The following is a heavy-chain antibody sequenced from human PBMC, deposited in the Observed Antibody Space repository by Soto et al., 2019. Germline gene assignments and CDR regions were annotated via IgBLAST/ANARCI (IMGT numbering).Heavy chain of an antibody. CDR3: AREGDTWNDGYYFDY. CDR1: GRSISSYY. Sequence: SETLSLTCTVSGRSISSYYWSWIRQPPEKGLEWIGYIYYSGSTNYNPSLKSRVTISVDTSKNQFSLKLSSVTAADTAVYYCAREGDTWNDGYYFDYWGQGTLVTVSS. V-gene: IGHV4-59*01. CDR2: IYYSGST. D-gene: IGHD1-1*01. J-gene: IGHJ4*02.